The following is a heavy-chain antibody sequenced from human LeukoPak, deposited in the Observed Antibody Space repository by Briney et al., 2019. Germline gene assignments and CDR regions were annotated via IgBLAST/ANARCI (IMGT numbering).Heavy chain of an antibody. D-gene: IGHD2-2*01. CDR3: ARDLSGYCSSTSCPGYYYGMDV. CDR1: GGTFGSYA. Sequence: ASVKVSCKASGGTFGSYAISWVRQAPGQGLEWMGRIIPILGIANYAQKFQGRVTITADKSTSTAYMELSSLRSEDTAVYYCARDLSGYCSSTSCPGYYYGMDVWGQGTTVTVSS. CDR2: IIPILGIA. J-gene: IGHJ6*02. V-gene: IGHV1-69*04.